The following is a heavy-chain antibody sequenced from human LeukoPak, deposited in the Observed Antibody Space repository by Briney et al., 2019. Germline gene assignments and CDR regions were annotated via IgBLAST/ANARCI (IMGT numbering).Heavy chain of an antibody. Sequence: GESLKISCKGSGYSFPTFWIGWVRQMPGKGLEWMGIIYPDDSNTRYSPSFQGQVTFSADKSINTAYLQWSSLKASDTAMYYCARLGEDLAVGVAGYWFDPWGQGTLVTVS. CDR2: IYPDDSNT. D-gene: IGHD2-15*01. J-gene: IGHJ5*02. CDR1: GYSFPTFW. V-gene: IGHV5-51*01. CDR3: ARLGEDLAVGVAGYWFDP.